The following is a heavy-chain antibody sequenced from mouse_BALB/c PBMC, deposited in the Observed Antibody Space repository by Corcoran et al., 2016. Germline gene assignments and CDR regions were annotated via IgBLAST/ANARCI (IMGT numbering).Heavy chain of an antibody. CDR2: INPYNDGT. CDR3: ARRNVSSYGWFAY. J-gene: IGHJ3*01. Sequence: EVQLQQSGPELVKPGASVKMSCKASGYTFTSYVMHWVKQKPGQGLEWIGYINPYNDGTKYNEKFKGKATLTSDKSSSTAYMERSSLTSEDSAVYYCARRNVSSYGWFAYWGQGTLVTVSA. V-gene: IGHV1S136*01. D-gene: IGHD1-1*01. CDR1: GYTFTSYV.